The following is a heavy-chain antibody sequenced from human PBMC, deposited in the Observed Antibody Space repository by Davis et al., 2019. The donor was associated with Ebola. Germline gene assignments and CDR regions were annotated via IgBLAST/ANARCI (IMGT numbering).Heavy chain of an antibody. D-gene: IGHD6-19*01. CDR1: GFTFSSYW. J-gene: IGHJ4*02. V-gene: IGHV3-7*01. CDR2: IKQDGGET. Sequence: LSLTCAVSGFTFSSYWMSWVRQAPGKGLEWVANIKQDGGETNYVDSVKGRFTISRDNAKNSLYLQMNSLRAEDTAVYYCARDMISGWKFDYWGQGSLVTVSS. CDR3: ARDMISGWKFDY.